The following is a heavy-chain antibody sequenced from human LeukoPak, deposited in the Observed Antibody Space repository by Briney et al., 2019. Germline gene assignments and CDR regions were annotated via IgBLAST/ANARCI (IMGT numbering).Heavy chain of an antibody. D-gene: IGHD4-17*01. Sequence: ASVKVSCKASGGTFSSYAISWVRQAPGQGLEWMGRIIPILGIANYAQKFQGRVTITADKSTSTAYMELSSLRSEDTAVYYCARAHDDYATGGGDYWGQGTLVTVSS. V-gene: IGHV1-69*04. CDR1: GGTFSSYA. CDR3: ARAHDDYATGGGDY. J-gene: IGHJ4*02. CDR2: IIPILGIA.